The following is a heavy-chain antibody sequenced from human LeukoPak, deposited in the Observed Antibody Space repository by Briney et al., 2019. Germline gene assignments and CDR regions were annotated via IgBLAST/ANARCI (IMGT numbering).Heavy chain of an antibody. J-gene: IGHJ4*02. CDR3: TTFGIDWSLSY. Sequence: GGSLRLSCAASGFIFSSWWMIWFRRLPGEGLVSVSHINTDGSYIRYADSVKGRFTISRDNAKNTLYLQMNSLRPEDTGVYYCTTFGIDWSLSYWGQGALVTVSS. CDR1: GFIFSSWW. CDR2: INTDGSYI. V-gene: IGHV3-74*01. D-gene: IGHD3-9*01.